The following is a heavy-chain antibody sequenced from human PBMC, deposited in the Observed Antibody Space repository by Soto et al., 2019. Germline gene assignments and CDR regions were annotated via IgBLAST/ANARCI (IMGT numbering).Heavy chain of an antibody. V-gene: IGHV5-51*01. Sequence: GESLKISCKGSGYSFTSYWIGWVRQMPGKGLEWMGIIYPGDSDTRYSPSFQGQGTISADKSISTAYLQWSSLKASDTAMYYCARLDGSGSYYNRDDAFDIWGQGTMVTVSS. D-gene: IGHD3-10*01. CDR3: ARLDGSGSYYNRDDAFDI. J-gene: IGHJ3*02. CDR1: GYSFTSYW. CDR2: IYPGDSDT.